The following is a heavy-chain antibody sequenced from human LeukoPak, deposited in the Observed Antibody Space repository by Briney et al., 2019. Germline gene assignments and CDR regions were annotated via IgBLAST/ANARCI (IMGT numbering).Heavy chain of an antibody. CDR2: IYYSGST. J-gene: IGHJ4*02. V-gene: IGHV4-59*01. CDR3: ARGPGGIAAAGYYFDY. Sequence: PSETLSLTCTLSGGSISSYYWSWIRQPPGKGLEWIGYIYYSGSTNYNPSLKSRVTISVDTSKNQCSLKLSSVTAADTAVYYCARGPGGIAAAGYYFDYWGQGTLVTVSS. CDR1: GGSISSYY. D-gene: IGHD6-13*01.